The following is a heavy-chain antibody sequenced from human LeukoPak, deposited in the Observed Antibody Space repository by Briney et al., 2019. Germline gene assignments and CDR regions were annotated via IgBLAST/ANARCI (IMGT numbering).Heavy chain of an antibody. CDR1: GGSISSGGYS. D-gene: IGHD3-22*01. CDR3: ARGAQGPYYYDSSGYYFRNRNFDY. CDR2: IYHSGST. Sequence: SQTLSLTCAVSGGSISSGGYSWSWIRQPPGKGLEWIGYIYHSGSTYYNPSLKSRVTISVDTSKNQFSLKLSSVTAADTAVYYCARGAQGPYYYDSSGYYFRNRNFDYWGQGTLVTVSS. J-gene: IGHJ4*02. V-gene: IGHV4-30-2*01.